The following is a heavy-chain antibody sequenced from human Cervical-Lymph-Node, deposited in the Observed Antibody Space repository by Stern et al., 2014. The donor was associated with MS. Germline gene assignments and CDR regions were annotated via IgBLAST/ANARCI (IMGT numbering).Heavy chain of an antibody. CDR3: AREVAGHRLGMMDV. J-gene: IGHJ6*02. V-gene: IGHV1-46*01. CDR1: GYTFTSYY. CDR2: INPSGGTT. Sequence: DQLVESGAEVKKPGASVKVSCKASGYTFTSYYLHWVRQAPGQGLEWMGIINPSGGTTSHAQKFQGRVTMTRDTSTSTVYMELSSLRSEDTAVYYCAREVAGHRLGMMDVWGQGTTVTVSS. D-gene: IGHD6-19*01.